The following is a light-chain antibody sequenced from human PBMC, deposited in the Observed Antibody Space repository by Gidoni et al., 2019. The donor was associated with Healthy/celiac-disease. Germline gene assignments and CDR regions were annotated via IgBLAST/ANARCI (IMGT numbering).Light chain of an antibody. V-gene: IGKV1-9*01. Sequence: DIQLTQSPSFLSASVGDRVTITCRASQGISSYLAWYQQKPGKAPKLLIYAASTLQSGVPSRFSGSGSGTEFTLTISSLQPEDFATYYCQQLNSYPWTFXPXTKVDIK. CDR2: AAS. CDR3: QQLNSYPWT. J-gene: IGKJ3*01. CDR1: QGISSY.